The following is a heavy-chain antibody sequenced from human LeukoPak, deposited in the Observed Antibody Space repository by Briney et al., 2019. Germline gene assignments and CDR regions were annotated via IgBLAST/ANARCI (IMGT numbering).Heavy chain of an antibody. D-gene: IGHD2-15*01. Sequence: ASLKVSCKASGYSFTGYYIHWVRQAPGQGLEWMGYINPNSGTTEYEQNFQGRLTMTRDTSISTTYMDLISLTSDDTAVYYCASSGGYRGRFDYWGQGTLVTVSS. V-gene: IGHV1-2*02. J-gene: IGHJ4*02. CDR1: GYSFTGYY. CDR2: INPNSGTT. CDR3: ASSGGYRGRFDY.